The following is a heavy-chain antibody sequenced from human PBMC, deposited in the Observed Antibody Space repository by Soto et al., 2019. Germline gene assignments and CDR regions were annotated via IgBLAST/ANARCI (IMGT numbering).Heavy chain of an antibody. CDR3: ASQRVYSSGWHRPPDASAI. J-gene: IGHJ3*02. V-gene: IGHV5-51*01. CDR2: IYPGDSDT. D-gene: IGHD6-19*01. CDR1: RYSFTSCW. Sequence: LNISGKGSRYSFTSCWIGLVRQMPGKGLEWMGIIYPGDSDTRYSPSFQGQVTISADKSISTAYLQWSSLKASDTAMYYCASQRVYSSGWHRPPDASAIPGPGPMVTGSS.